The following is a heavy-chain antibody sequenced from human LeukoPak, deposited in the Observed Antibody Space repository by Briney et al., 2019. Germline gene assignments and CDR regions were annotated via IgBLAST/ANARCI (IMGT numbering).Heavy chain of an antibody. V-gene: IGHV3-48*03. J-gene: IGHJ6*03. D-gene: IGHD3-22*01. CDR2: ISSSGSTI. CDR1: GFTFSSYE. CDR3: ARDVRVVVISPLYYYYYYMDV. Sequence: PGGSLRLSCAASGFTFSSYEMNWVRQAPGKGLEWVSYISSSGSTIYYADSVKGRFTISRDNAKNSLYLQMNSLRAEDTAVYYCARDVRVVVISPLYYYYYYMDVWGKGTTVTISS.